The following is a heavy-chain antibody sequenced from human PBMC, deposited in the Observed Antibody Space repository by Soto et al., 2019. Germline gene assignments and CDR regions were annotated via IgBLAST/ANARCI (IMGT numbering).Heavy chain of an antibody. D-gene: IGHD3-3*01. J-gene: IGHJ5*02. V-gene: IGHV1-18*01. CDR1: GYTFNNYG. Sequence: QVQLVQSGTEVKKPGASVKVSCKASGYTFNNYGFSWVRQAPGQGLEWVGWIGTHNGDTTYAQSCQGRVTMTRDPSTPTSSMGWTSLTFDDTAVYFCARDWRGAEGFDPWGQGTLVIVSS. CDR2: IGTHNGDT. CDR3: ARDWRGAEGFDP.